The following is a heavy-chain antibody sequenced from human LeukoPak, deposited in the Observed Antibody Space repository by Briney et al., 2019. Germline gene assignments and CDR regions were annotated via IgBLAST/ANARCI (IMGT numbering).Heavy chain of an antibody. CDR2: IYKSGST. V-gene: IGHV4-61*02. CDR1: GDSISSGTYY. CDR3: ARMNLAASGTPFDY. J-gene: IGHJ4*02. Sequence: SETLSLTCKVSGDSISSGTYYWSWVRQPAGKDLEWVGRIYKSGSTNYNPSLKSRVSISVDTSRNQFSLKVNFVTAADTAVYYCARMNLAASGTPFDYWGPGILVTVSS. D-gene: IGHD6-13*01.